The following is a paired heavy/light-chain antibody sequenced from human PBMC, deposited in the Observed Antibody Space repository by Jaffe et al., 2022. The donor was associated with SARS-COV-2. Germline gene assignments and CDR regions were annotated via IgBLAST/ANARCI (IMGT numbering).Light chain of an antibody. CDR1: SSDIGTYNL. CDR3: CSYAGSSWV. Sequence: QAALTQPASVSGSPGQSITISCTGTSSDIGTYNLVSWYQQHPGKAPKLMIYEVIKRPSGVSNHFSGSKSGNTASLTISGLQAEDEADYYCCSYAGSSWVFGGGTKLTVL. J-gene: IGLJ3*02. V-gene: IGLV2-23*02. CDR2: EVI.
Heavy chain of an antibody. CDR1: GYTFTSYA. CDR2: IDTNTGNP. J-gene: IGHJ3*02. Sequence: QVHLVQSGSELRKPGTSVKVSCKASGYTFTSYAMNWVRQAPGQGLEWMGRIDTNTGNPMYAQGFTGRLVFSLDTSVSTAYLQISSLRPEDTAVYYCARPRGGGSYFDAFDIWGQGTMVTVSS. V-gene: IGHV7-4-1*02. D-gene: IGHD3-16*01. CDR3: ARPRGGGSYFDAFDI.